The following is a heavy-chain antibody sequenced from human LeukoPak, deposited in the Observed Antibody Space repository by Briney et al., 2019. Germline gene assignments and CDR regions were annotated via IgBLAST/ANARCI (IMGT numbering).Heavy chain of an antibody. CDR2: ISGGTR. J-gene: IGHJ4*02. V-gene: IGHV3-49*03. CDR3: SRGSGWLSVY. D-gene: IGHD6-19*01. CDR1: GFTFGDYL. Sequence: GRSLRLTCTASGFTFGDYLMSWFRQAPGKGVEGIGFISGGTREYASSVRGRYSISIDDSRSNAYLQMNSLTTEDTAVYYCSRGSGWLSVYWGQGTLVTVSS.